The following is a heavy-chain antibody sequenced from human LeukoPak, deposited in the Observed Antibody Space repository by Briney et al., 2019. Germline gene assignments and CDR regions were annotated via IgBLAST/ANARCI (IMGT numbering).Heavy chain of an antibody. D-gene: IGHD1-26*01. CDR2: ISSSGLTI. J-gene: IGHJ4*02. CDR1: GFIFSDYY. Sequence: GGSLRLSCAASGFIFSDYYMSWIRQAPGKGLEWVSYISSSGLTIHYADSVRGRFTISRDNAKNSLYLQTNSLRAEDTAVYFCARHNSGSYWGYFDYWGQGTLVTVSS. CDR3: ARHNSGSYWGYFDY. V-gene: IGHV3-11*01.